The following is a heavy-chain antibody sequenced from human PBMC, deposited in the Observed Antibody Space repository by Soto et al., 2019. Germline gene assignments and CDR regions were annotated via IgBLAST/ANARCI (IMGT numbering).Heavy chain of an antibody. Sequence: QVQLVESGGGVVQPGRSLRLSCAASGFTFSSYAMHWVRQAPGKGLEWVAVISYDGSNKYYADSVKGRFTISRDNSKNTLYLQMNRLRAEDTAVYYCARDSYGDYDGDDAFDIWGQGTMVTVSS. CDR3: ARDSYGDYDGDDAFDI. D-gene: IGHD4-17*01. V-gene: IGHV3-30-3*01. J-gene: IGHJ3*02. CDR2: ISYDGSNK. CDR1: GFTFSSYA.